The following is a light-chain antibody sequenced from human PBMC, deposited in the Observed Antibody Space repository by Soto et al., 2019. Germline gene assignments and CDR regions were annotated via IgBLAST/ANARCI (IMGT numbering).Light chain of an antibody. CDR1: RSVNRY. V-gene: IGKV3-11*01. J-gene: IGKJ1*01. CDR2: DAS. CDR3: HQRSIWPRT. Sequence: EVVLTQSPATLSLSPGERATLSCRASRSVNRYLAWYQQKLGQAPRLLIYDASNRATGIPARFSGSGSGTDFTLTISSLEPEDFAVYYCHQRSIWPRTFGQGTKVDIK.